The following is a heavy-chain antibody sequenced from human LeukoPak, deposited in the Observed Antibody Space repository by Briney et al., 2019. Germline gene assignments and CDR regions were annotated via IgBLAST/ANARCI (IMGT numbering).Heavy chain of an antibody. D-gene: IGHD5-18*01. J-gene: IGHJ6*04. V-gene: IGHV1-69*06. CDR1: GGTFSSYA. CDR2: IIPIFGTA. CDR3: GVRDTAMDYYYYYGMDV. Sequence: GASVKVSCKASGGTFSSYAISWVRQAPGQGLEWMGGIIPIFGTANYAQKFQGRVTITADKSTSTAYMELSSLRSEDTAVYYCGVRDTAMDYYYYYGMDVWGKGTTVTVSS.